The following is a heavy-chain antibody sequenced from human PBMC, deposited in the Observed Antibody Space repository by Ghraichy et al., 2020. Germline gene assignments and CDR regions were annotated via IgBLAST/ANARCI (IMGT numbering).Heavy chain of an antibody. CDR1: GGSISSFY. D-gene: IGHD4-23*01. Sequence: SETLSLTCTVSGGSISSFYWTWIRQPPGKGLEWIGYIYYSGSTSYNPSLKSRVTISVDTSKNQFSLKLSSVTAADTAVYYCARGAYGGNGAHYFDSWGQGTLVTGSS. CDR2: IYYSGST. CDR3: ARGAYGGNGAHYFDS. J-gene: IGHJ4*02. V-gene: IGHV4-59*01.